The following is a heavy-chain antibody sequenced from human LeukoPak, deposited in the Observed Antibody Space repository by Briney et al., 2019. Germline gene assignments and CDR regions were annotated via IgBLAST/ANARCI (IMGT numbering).Heavy chain of an antibody. D-gene: IGHD2-2*01. CDR2: INPNSGGT. CDR1: GYTFTGYY. V-gene: IGHV1-2*02. J-gene: IGHJ6*03. CDR3: ARADSVPAGDYHYWYMDV. Sequence: VASVKVSCTASGYTFTGYYMHWVRQDLRQGLQWMGWINPNSGGTDYAQKFQGRVTMTRDTSIRTVYMELSSLRSDDTAVYYCARADSVPAGDYHYWYMDVWGKGTTVTVSS.